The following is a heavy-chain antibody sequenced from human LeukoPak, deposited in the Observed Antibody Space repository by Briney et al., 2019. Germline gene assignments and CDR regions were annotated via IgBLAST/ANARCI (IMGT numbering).Heavy chain of an antibody. Sequence: SQTLSLTCTVSGGSISSGDYYWSWIRQPPGKGLEWIGYIYYSGSTYYNPSLKSRVTISVDTSKNQFSLKLSSVTAAGTAVYYCARERGGYGSGSSFFDYWGQGTLVTVSS. V-gene: IGHV4-30-4*01. CDR3: ARERGGYGSGSSFFDY. J-gene: IGHJ4*02. CDR2: IYYSGST. D-gene: IGHD3-10*01. CDR1: GGSISSGDYY.